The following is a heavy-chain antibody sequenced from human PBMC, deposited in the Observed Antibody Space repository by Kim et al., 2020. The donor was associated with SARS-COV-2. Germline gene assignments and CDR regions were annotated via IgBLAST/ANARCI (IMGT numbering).Heavy chain of an antibody. CDR3: ARDRRYGSGTHYGMDV. CDR1: GFTFSSYE. D-gene: IGHD3-10*01. CDR2: ISSSGSTI. V-gene: IGHV3-48*03. J-gene: IGHJ6*02. Sequence: GGSLRLSCAASGFTFSSYEMNWVRQAPGKGLEWVSYISSSGSTIYYADSVKGRFTISRDNAKNSLYLQMNSLRAEDTAVYYCARDRRYGSGTHYGMDVWGQGTTVTVSS.